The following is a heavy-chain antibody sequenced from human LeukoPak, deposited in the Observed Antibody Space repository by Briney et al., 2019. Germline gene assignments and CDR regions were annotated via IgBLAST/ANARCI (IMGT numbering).Heavy chain of an antibody. J-gene: IGHJ3*02. Sequence: GGSLRLSCAASGFTFSSYGMSWVRQAPGKGLEWVSAISSNGGSTYYANSVKGRFTISRDNSKNTLYLQMGSLRAEDMAVYYCARGPKYSSSWAGAFDIWGQGTMVTVSS. CDR2: ISSNGGST. CDR1: GFTFSSYG. CDR3: ARGPKYSSSWAGAFDI. V-gene: IGHV3-64*01. D-gene: IGHD6-13*01.